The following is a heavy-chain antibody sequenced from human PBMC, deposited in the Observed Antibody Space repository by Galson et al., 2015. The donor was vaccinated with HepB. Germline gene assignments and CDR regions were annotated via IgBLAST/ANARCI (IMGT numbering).Heavy chain of an antibody. CDR2: IKSGGSS. J-gene: IGHJ6*02. CDR3: ARDGRGISVALGYYYAMEV. Sequence: SLRLSCAASGFTVSNNDVSWVSQAPGKGLEWVSIIKSGGSSHFADPAKGRFTISRDNSKNTVYLQMNSLRAADTAVYFWARDGRGISVALGYYYAMEVWGQGTTVTVSS. D-gene: IGHD6-19*01. V-gene: IGHV3-66*02. CDR1: GFTVSNND.